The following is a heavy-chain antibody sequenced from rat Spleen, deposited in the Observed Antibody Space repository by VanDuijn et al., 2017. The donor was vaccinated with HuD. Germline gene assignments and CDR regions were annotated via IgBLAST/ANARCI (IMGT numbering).Heavy chain of an antibody. CDR3: ARQGYLRDWYFDF. V-gene: IGHV5-25*01. CDR1: GFTFSNSY. D-gene: IGHD2-7*01. CDR2: ITNAAGKV. J-gene: IGHJ1*01. Sequence: EVHLVESGGGLVQPGRSLKLSCAASGFTFSNSYMAWVRQAPTKGLEWVAYITNAAGKVYYPDSVKGRFTISRDTAQNTLYLQMDSLRSEDTAIYYCARQGYLRDWYFDFWGPGTMVTVSS.